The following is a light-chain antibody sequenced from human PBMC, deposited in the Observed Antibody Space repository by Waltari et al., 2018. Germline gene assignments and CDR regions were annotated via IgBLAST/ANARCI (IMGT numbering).Light chain of an antibody. CDR2: GAS. CDR1: QSVSRA. V-gene: IGKV3-20*01. CDR3: QHYVRLPAT. Sequence: IVLTQSPGTLSLSPGERATLSCRASQSVSRALAWYQQKPGQAPRLLISGASNRATGIPDRFSGSGSGTDFSLTISSLEPKDFAVYYCQHYVRLPATFGQGTKVEIK. J-gene: IGKJ1*01.